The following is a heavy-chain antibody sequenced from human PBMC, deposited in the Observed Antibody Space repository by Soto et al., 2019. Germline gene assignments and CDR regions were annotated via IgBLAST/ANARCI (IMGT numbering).Heavy chain of an antibody. CDR1: RGSVSSSSYY. Sequence: EPLSLTSTDSRGSVSSSSYYWGWIRQPPGKGLEWIGTIYYTGITSYSPSIKRRVTISVDTSKTQFSLNLSSVTATDTAVYYCAGRRAGDYYFDYWGQGTLVTVSS. V-gene: IGHV4-39*01. CDR3: AGRRAGDYYFDY. D-gene: IGHD1-26*01. CDR2: IYYTGIT. J-gene: IGHJ4*02.